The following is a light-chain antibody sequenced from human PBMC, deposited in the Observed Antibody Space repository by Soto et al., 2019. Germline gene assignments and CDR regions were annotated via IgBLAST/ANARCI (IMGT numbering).Light chain of an antibody. V-gene: IGKV1-33*01. J-gene: IGKJ2*01. Sequence: DIQMTQSPSSLPASVGDSVAITCRASQDISNFLNWYQQTPGKAPKLLTYDASDLETVVPSRFSGRGSGTEFTLTISGLQPDDLGTYYCQQYNSYPKTFGEGTKLDI. CDR3: QQYNSYPKT. CDR1: QDISNF. CDR2: DAS.